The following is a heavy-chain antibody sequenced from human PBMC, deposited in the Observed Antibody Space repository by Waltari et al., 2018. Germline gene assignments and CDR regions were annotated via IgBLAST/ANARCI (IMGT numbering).Heavy chain of an antibody. D-gene: IGHD2-21*01. CDR2: VNHSGYT. J-gene: IGHJ3*02. Sequence: QVQLQQWGAGLLKPSETLSLTCAVYGGSLTGYWWSWIRQPPGKGRAWIGEVNHSGYTYDKPALKSRVTISVDTSKNQFSLNLRSVAAADTAVYYCAKHRDPGHSFDIWGQGTTVTVSS. V-gene: IGHV4-34*02. CDR1: GGSLTGYW. CDR3: AKHRDPGHSFDI.